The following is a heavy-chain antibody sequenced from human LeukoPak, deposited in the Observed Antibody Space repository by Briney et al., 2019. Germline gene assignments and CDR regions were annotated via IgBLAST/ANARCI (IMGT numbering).Heavy chain of an antibody. CDR1: GFTFSDYA. D-gene: IGHD4-23*01. Sequence: GGSLRLSCAASGFTFSDYAMHWVRQAPGKGLEYVSVISSNGGSTYYADSVKGRFTISRDNAKNSLYLQMNSLRDEDTAVYYCARHDYAGNSGDYWGQGTLVTVSS. V-gene: IGHV3-64*02. J-gene: IGHJ4*02. CDR3: ARHDYAGNSGDY. CDR2: ISSNGGST.